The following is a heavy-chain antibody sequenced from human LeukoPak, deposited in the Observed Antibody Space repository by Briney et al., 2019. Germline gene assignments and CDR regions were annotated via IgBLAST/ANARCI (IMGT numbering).Heavy chain of an antibody. V-gene: IGHV4-4*07. CDR2: LHSSGST. CDR1: VGSISAYY. CDR3: AREYSSSRYLDH. D-gene: IGHD2-2*01. J-gene: IGHJ4*02. Sequence: KPSETLSLTCTVSVGSISAYYWSWIRQPAGKGLEWIGRLHSSGSTNYSPSLQSRVTMSVDTSKNQFSLNLSSITAADTAVYFCAREYSSSRYLDHWGQGILVTVSS.